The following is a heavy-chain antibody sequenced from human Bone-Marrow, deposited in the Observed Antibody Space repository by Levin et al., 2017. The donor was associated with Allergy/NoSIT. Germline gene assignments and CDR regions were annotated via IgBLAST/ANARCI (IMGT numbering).Heavy chain of an antibody. CDR1: GGSISSDYYY. CDR2: IYYSGST. V-gene: IGHV4-30-4*01. J-gene: IGHJ5*02. CDR3: ARAEAVGTVASTVLFDP. Sequence: SETLSLTCTVSGGSISSDYYYWSWIRQPPGKGLEWIGYIYYSGSTYYNPSLKSRVAISMDTSKNQFSLTLSSLTAADTAVYYCARAEAVGTVASTVLFDPWGQGTLVTVSS. D-gene: IGHD3-16*01.